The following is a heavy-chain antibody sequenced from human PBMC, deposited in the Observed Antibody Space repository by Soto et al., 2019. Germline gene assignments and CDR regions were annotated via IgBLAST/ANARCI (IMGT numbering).Heavy chain of an antibody. J-gene: IGHJ3*02. D-gene: IGHD3-16*02. CDR1: GGSISSYY. V-gene: IGHV4-59*01. CDR3: ARDQKYVWGSYRYPVGAFDI. CDR2: IYYSGST. Sequence: PSETLSLTCTVSGGSISSYYWSWIRQPPGKGLEWIGYIYYSGSTNYNPSLKSRVTISVDTSKNQFSLKLSSVTAADTAVYYCARDQKYVWGSYRYPVGAFDIWGQGTMVTVSS.